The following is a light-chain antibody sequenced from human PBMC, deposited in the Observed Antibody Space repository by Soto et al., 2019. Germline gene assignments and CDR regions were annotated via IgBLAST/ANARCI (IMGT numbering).Light chain of an antibody. J-gene: IGKJ5*01. V-gene: IGKV3-15*01. CDR2: GAS. Sequence: DIVMTQSPDSLAVSLGERATINCKSSQSVRSDLAWYQQKPGQVPRLLFYGASTRATGLPARFSGSGSGTEFTLTISSLQSEDSAVYYCQQYDDWPTFGQGTRLEIK. CDR3: QQYDDWPT. CDR1: QSVRSD.